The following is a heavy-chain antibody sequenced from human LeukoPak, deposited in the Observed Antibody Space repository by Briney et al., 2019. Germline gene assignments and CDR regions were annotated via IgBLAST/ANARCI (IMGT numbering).Heavy chain of an antibody. J-gene: IGHJ4*02. V-gene: IGHV3-30-3*01. Sequence: GGSLRLSCAASGFTFSSYAMHWVRQAPGKGLEWVAVISYDGSNKYYADSVKGRFTISRDNSKNTLYLQMNSLRAEDTAVYYCARALWQWLPHYFDYWGQGTLVTVSS. CDR2: ISYDGSNK. CDR3: ARALWQWLPHYFDY. D-gene: IGHD6-19*01. CDR1: GFTFSSYA.